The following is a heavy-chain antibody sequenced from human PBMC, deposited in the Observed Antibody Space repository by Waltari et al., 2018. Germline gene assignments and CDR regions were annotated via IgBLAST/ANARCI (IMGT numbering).Heavy chain of an antibody. CDR2: IYYSGST. V-gene: IGHV4-31*03. CDR1: GGSISSGGYY. J-gene: IGHJ1*01. CDR3: ARDGDYYDSSGYYYEAEYFQH. D-gene: IGHD3-22*01. Sequence: QVQLQESGPGLVKPSQTLSLTCTVSGGSISSGGYYWSWIRQHPGKGLEWIGYIYYSGSTYYNPSLKSRVTISVDTSKNQFSLKLSSVTAADTAVYYCARDGDYYDSSGYYYEAEYFQHWGQGTLVTVSS.